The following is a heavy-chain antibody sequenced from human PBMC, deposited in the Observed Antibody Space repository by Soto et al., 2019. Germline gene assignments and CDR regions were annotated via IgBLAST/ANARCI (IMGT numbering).Heavy chain of an antibody. J-gene: IGHJ3*01. CDR1: GFSFSNYG. Sequence: QVHLVEPGGGVVQPGRSLRLSCEGSGFSFSNYGIHWVRQAPGKGLEWVAVISHDGNSHHLADSVRGRFTISRDNSKNTVFLHMTSLRREDSAVYHCVKAQERSAQYFAVVITAFDFWGQGTMVTVSS. D-gene: IGHD3-22*01. V-gene: IGHV3-30*18. CDR3: VKAQERSAQYFAVVITAFDF. CDR2: ISHDGNSH.